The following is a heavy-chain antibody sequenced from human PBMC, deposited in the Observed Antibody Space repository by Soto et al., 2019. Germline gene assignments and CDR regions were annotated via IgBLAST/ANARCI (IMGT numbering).Heavy chain of an antibody. V-gene: IGHV1-18*04. J-gene: IGHJ6*02. Sequence: QVQLLQSGAEVKKPGASVKVSCKASGYKFTTYGITWVRQAPGQGLEWLGGISTYNGNTDYAQNLQDRVTMTTETSTSTAYLEVRSQTSDDTAVYFCARGLGTNGLDVWGQGTTVTVSS. CDR2: ISTYNGNT. D-gene: IGHD7-27*01. CDR3: ARGLGTNGLDV. CDR1: GYKFTTYG.